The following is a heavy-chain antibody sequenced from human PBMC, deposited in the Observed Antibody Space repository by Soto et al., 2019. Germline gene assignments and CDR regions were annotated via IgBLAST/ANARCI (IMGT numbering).Heavy chain of an antibody. J-gene: IGHJ4*02. CDR3: AMSNSNDLYYHFES. V-gene: IGHV3-9*01. D-gene: IGHD3-22*01. Sequence: GGSLRLSCAASGFTFDDYAMHWVRQAPGKGLEWVSGINWNSDTIGYADSVKGRFTVSRDNTKGSLLLQMSSLRAEDTAVYFCAMSNSNDLYYHFESWGQGTPVNVSS. CDR1: GFTFDDYA. CDR2: INWNSDTI.